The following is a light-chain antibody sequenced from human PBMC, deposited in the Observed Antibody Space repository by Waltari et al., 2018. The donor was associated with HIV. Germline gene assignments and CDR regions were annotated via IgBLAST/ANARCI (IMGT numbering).Light chain of an antibody. CDR1: QSVNSN. CDR2: DAS. J-gene: IGKJ4*01. CDR3: QQYNTWPPENT. V-gene: IGKV3-15*01. Sequence: EIVMTQSPATLSVSPGERATLSCRASQSVNSNLAWYQQKPGQAPRLRIYDASTRATGIPARFSGGGFGAACTLTISSLQSEDSAVYYCQQYNTWPPENTFGGGTKVEIK.